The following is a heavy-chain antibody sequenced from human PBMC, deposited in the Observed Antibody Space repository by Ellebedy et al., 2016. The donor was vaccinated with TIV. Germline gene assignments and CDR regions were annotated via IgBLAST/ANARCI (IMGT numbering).Heavy chain of an antibody. D-gene: IGHD6-13*01. CDR3: ARDRTWGDSSSWYFGH. CDR1: GFTFSDYY. V-gene: IGHV3-11*01. Sequence: PGGSLRLSCAASGFTFSDYYMSWIRQAPGKGLEWVSYISSSGTTIYYADSVKGRFTISRDNAKNSLYLQMDSLTVEDTAVYYCARDRTWGDSSSWYFGHWGQGTLVTVSS. CDR2: ISSSGTTI. J-gene: IGHJ4*02.